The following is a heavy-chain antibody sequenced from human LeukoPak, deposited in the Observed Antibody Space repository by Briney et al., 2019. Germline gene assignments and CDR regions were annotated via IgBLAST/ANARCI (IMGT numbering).Heavy chain of an antibody. CDR3: ATTATDTGEFDY. Sequence: AETLTLTCAASGFTISSYSWNWVRQAPGKGLECVSSISSSSSSIYYADSVKGRFTISRDDAKNSLYLQMNSLRAEDTAVYYCATTATDTGEFDYWGQGTLVTVSS. CDR2: ISSSSSSI. V-gene: IGHV3-21*01. CDR1: GFTISSYS. D-gene: IGHD6-13*01. J-gene: IGHJ4*02.